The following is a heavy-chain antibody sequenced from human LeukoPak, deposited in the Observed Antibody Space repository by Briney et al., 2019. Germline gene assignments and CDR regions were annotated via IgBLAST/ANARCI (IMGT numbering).Heavy chain of an antibody. CDR1: GFTFSSYA. CDR2: ISGSGGST. Sequence: PGGSLRLSCAASGFTFSSYAMSWVRQAPGKGLEWVSGISGSGGSTNYADSVKGRFTISRDNFKNTLYLQMNSLRAEDTAVYYCAKKFYSESSGLKQARTLDYWGQGTLVTVSS. D-gene: IGHD3-22*01. CDR3: AKKFYSESSGLKQARTLDY. V-gene: IGHV3-23*01. J-gene: IGHJ4*02.